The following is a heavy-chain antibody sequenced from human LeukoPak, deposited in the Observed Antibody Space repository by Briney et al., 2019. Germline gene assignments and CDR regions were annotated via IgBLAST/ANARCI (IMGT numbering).Heavy chain of an antibody. D-gene: IGHD1-1*01. CDR1: GYSFTSYW. Sequence: GESLKISCKDSGYSFTSYWIGWVRQMPGKGLEWMGIIYPGDSDTRYSPSFQGQVTISADKSISTAYLQWSSLEASDTAMYYCARIPVHAAFDIWGQGTMVTVSS. J-gene: IGHJ3*02. CDR3: ARIPVHAAFDI. V-gene: IGHV5-51*01. CDR2: IYPGDSDT.